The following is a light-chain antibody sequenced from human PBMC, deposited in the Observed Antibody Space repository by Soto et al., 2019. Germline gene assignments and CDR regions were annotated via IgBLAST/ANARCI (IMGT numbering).Light chain of an antibody. V-gene: IGKV1-9*01. CDR1: QGINTF. CDR3: QQLNSYPIN. CDR2: AAS. Sequence: IHWTQSPSSLSASVGDRVTITCRASQGINTFLAWYQQKAGKAPKLLIYAASTLQSGVPSRFSGSGSGTDFTLTISSLQSEDFATYYCQQLNSYPINFGQGTRLEIK. J-gene: IGKJ5*01.